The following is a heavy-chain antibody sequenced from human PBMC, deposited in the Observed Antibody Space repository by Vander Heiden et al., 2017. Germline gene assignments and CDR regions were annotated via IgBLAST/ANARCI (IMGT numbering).Heavy chain of an antibody. D-gene: IGHD6-19*01. Sequence: EVQLLESGGGLVQPGGSLSLSCVASGFTFSTYVMTWVRQAPGKGLAWVSTISGSYGNTYYADSVMGRFTISRDNSNNTLSLQMNSLRADDTAVYYCATGGAWLQPHFDNWGQGTLVTVSS. CDR1: GFTFSTYV. V-gene: IGHV3-23*01. J-gene: IGHJ4*02. CDR2: ISGSYGNT. CDR3: ATGGAWLQPHFDN.